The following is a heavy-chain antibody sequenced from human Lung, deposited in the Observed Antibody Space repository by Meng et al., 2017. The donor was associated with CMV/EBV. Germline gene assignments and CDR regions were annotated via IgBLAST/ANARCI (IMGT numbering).Heavy chain of an antibody. J-gene: IGHJ1*01. CDR1: GFTFSSYW. CDR2: IKQDGSEK. CDR3: AGTAAAGRSWSEYFQH. Sequence: SCAASGFTFSSYWMSWVRQAPGKGLEWVANIKQDGSEKYYEDSVRGRFTITRDNAKNSLYLQMNRLRAEDTAVYYCAGTAAAGRSWSEYFQHLGQGXLVTVSS. D-gene: IGHD6-13*01. V-gene: IGHV3-7*01.